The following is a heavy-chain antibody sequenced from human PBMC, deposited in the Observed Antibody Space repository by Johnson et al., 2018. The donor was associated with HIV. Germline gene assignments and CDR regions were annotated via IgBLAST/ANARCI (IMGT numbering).Heavy chain of an antibody. CDR3: ARGGHDCDSSGYYYLGAFDI. J-gene: IGHJ3*02. D-gene: IGHD3-22*01. V-gene: IGHV3-66*01. Sequence: VQLVESGGGLVQPGGSLRLSCAASGFTVSSNYMSWVRQAPGKGLEWVSVIYSGGSTYYADSVTGRFTISRDNSKNTLYLQMNSLRAEDTAVYYCARGGHDCDSSGYYYLGAFDIWGQGTMVTVSS. CDR2: IYSGGST. CDR1: GFTVSSNY.